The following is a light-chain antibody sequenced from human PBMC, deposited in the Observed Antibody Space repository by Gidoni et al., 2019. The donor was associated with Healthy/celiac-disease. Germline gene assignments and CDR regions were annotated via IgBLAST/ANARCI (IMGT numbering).Light chain of an antibody. V-gene: IGKV1-39*01. Sequence: DIQLTQSPSSLSASVGDRVTITCRASQSISSYLNWYQQKPGKAPKLLIYAASSLQSGVPSRFSGSGSGTDFTRTISSLQPEDFATYYCQQSDSTWTFGQGTKVEIK. CDR2: AAS. J-gene: IGKJ1*01. CDR1: QSISSY. CDR3: QQSDSTWT.